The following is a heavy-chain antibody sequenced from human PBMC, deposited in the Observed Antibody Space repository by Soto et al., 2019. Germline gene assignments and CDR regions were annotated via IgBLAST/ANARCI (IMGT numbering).Heavy chain of an antibody. CDR2: TSGSGGST. J-gene: IGHJ4*01. V-gene: IGHV3-23*01. D-gene: IGHD3-3*01. CDR3: AKARLRFLECLPAGGFDD. Sequence: GARRLSCAASGFSFSSYTMSWVGQAPGKGLEWVSATSGSGGSTYYADSVKGRFTISRDNSKNTLYLQMKSLRAEDTAVYYCAKARLRFLECLPAGGFDDWGHGTLVTVSS. CDR1: GFSFSSYT.